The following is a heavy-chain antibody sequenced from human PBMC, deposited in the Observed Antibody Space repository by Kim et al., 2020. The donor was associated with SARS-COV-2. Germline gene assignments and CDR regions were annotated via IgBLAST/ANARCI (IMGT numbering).Heavy chain of an antibody. CDR3: ARGAGLTTVTTVDY. Sequence: TPSLKSRVTISVDPSKNQFSLKLSSVTAADTAVYYCARGAGLTTVTTVDYWGQGTLVTVSS. J-gene: IGHJ4*02. V-gene: IGHV4-34*01. D-gene: IGHD4-17*01.